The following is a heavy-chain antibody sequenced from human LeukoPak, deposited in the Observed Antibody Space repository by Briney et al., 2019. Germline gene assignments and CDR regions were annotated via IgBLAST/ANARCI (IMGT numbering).Heavy chain of an antibody. V-gene: IGHV1-18*01. CDR3: ARGVVPAAIGGWFDP. D-gene: IGHD2-2*01. CDR1: GYTFTSYG. Sequence: ASVKVSCKASGYTFTSYGISWVRQAPGQGLEWMGWISAYNGNTNYAQKLQGRVTMTTDTSMSTAYMELRSLRSDDTAVYYCARGVVPAAIGGWFDPWGQGTLVTVSS. J-gene: IGHJ5*02. CDR2: ISAYNGNT.